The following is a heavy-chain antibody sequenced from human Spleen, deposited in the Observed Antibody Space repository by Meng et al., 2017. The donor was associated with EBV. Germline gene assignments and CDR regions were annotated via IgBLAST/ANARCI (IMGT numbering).Heavy chain of an antibody. J-gene: IGHJ4*02. Sequence: QVRLVQSGTAVKKPGSSVKVSCKAARRTFSSFGINWVRKASGQGLEWMGGIIPIFDATNYAQKFQGRLTISADESTGTAYMELSSLRSEDTAVYYCARDPSYDNTGYYDYWGQGTLVTVSS. CDR3: ARDPSYDNTGYYDY. CDR1: RRTFSSFG. V-gene: IGHV1-69*01. CDR2: IIPIFDAT. D-gene: IGHD3-22*01.